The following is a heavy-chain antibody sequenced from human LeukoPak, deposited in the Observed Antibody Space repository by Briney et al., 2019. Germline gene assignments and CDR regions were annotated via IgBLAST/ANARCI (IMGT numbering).Heavy chain of an antibody. CDR1: GFTFSSYW. CDR3: AKDSTMVRGVHDY. D-gene: IGHD3-10*01. Sequence: GGSLRLSCAASGFTFSSYWMSWVRQSPGKGLEWVSAISGSGGSTYYADSVKGRFTISRDNSKNTLYLQMNSLRAEDTAVYYCAKDSTMVRGVHDYWGQGTLVTVSS. V-gene: IGHV3-23*01. CDR2: ISGSGGST. J-gene: IGHJ4*02.